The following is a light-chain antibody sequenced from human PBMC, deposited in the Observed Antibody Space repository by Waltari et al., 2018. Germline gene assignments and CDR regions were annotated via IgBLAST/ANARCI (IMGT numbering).Light chain of an antibody. V-gene: IGKV1-12*01. CDR2: HSS. CDR1: QDIRTW. J-gene: IGKJ3*01. Sequence: DIRMTQSPSSVSASVGDRVTITCRASQDIRTWLAWYQQKPGKAPRLLIYHSSGLQSGVPSMFSGSGSEADFNLTISSLQPEDFATYSCQQSGTFPPPFGPGTKVEI. CDR3: QQSGTFPPP.